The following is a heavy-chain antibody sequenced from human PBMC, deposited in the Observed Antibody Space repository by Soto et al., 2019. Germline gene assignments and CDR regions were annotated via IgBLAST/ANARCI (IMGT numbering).Heavy chain of an antibody. CDR1: GFSLTTSGVG. CDR3: AHRVLRAVFGLVTTSAVYFDF. V-gene: IGHV2-5*02. J-gene: IGHJ4*02. CDR2: IYWDDDK. Sequence: QITLNESGPTVVKPTETLTLTCTFSGFSLTTSGVGVGWVRQSPGKAPEWLAFIYWDDDKRYSTSLKSRLTITLDTSQNQVLLTMATVDPAETATYSCAHRVLRAVFGLVTTSAVYFDFWAEGSPVGVSS. D-gene: IGHD3-3*01.